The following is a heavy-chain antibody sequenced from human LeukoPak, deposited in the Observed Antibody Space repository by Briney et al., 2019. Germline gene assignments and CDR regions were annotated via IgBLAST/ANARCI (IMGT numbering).Heavy chain of an antibody. CDR3: ATVGGPPPWFDP. Sequence: GASVKVSCKVSGYTLTELSMHWVRQAPGKGLEWVGGFDPEDGETIYAQKFQGRVTMTEDTSTDTAYLELSRLRSEDTAVYYCATVGGPPPWFDPWGQGTLVTVSS. CDR1: GYTLTELS. CDR2: FDPEDGET. V-gene: IGHV1-24*01. D-gene: IGHD1-26*01. J-gene: IGHJ5*02.